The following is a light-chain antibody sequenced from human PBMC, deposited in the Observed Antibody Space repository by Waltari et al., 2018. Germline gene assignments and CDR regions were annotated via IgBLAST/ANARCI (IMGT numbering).Light chain of an antibody. CDR2: WAS. V-gene: IGKV4-1*01. CDR3: QQSYSTPLT. Sequence: DIVLTQSQDSLVVALGERATIHCKSSQSVLYSANKKTYLTWYQQRPGQPPKQLIYWASTRASVVPDRLNGSVYVTDYTLTISNLQAEDVALYYCQQSYSTPLTFGGGTKVEIK. CDR1: QSVLYSANKKTY. J-gene: IGKJ4*01.